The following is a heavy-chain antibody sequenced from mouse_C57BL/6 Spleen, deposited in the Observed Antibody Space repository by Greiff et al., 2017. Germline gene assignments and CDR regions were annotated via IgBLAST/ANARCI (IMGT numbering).Heavy chain of an antibody. CDR1: GYTFTSYW. CDR2: IDPSDSYT. Sequence: QVQLQQPGAELVMPGASVKLSCKASGYTFTSYWMHWVKQRPGQGLEWIGEIDPSDSYTNYNQKFKGKSTLTVDTSSSPAYMQLSSLTSEASAADYCATVVATGDYAMDYWGQGTSVTVSS. D-gene: IGHD1-1*01. J-gene: IGHJ4*01. CDR3: ATVVATGDYAMDY. V-gene: IGHV1-69*01.